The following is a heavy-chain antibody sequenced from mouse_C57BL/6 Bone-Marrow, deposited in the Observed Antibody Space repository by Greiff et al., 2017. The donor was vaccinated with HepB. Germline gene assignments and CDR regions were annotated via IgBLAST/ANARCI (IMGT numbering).Heavy chain of an antibody. CDR1: GYAFSSYW. CDR2: IYPGDGDT. V-gene: IGHV1-80*01. Sequence: QVQLQHSGAELVKPGASVKISCKASGYAFSSYWMNWVKQRPGKGLEWIGQIYPGDGDTNYNGKFKGKATLTADKSSSTAYMQLSSLTSEDSAVYFCARKGIYYGAMDYWGQGTSVTVSS. CDR3: ARKGIYYGAMDY. J-gene: IGHJ4*01. D-gene: IGHD2-1*01.